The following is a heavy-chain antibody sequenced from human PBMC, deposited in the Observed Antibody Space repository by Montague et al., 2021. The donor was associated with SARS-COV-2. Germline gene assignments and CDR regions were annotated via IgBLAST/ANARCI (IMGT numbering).Heavy chain of an antibody. V-gene: IGHV4-59*08. CDR1: GVSISSYY. J-gene: IGHJ5*02. CDR3: ARLRRPDGYSYWFGP. D-gene: IGHD5-24*01. CDR2: IYYGGST. Sequence: SETLSLTCTVSGVSISSYYWSWIRQPPGKGLEWIGCIYYGGSTNYSPSFKGRVIMSVDTSNNQFSLRLTSVTAADTAVYYCARLRRPDGYSYWFGPWGQGTLVTVSS.